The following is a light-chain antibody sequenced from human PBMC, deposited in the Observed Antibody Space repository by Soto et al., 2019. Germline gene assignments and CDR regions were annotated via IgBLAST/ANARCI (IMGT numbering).Light chain of an antibody. J-gene: IGKJ1*01. Sequence: EFMLTHSPSTLALSPGGIRALCCGASQTVRNNYLAWYQQTPRQAPSFLIYDASSRATGLPDRFSGSGSGTEFTLTISSLQSEDFAVYYCQQYNNWWTFGQGTKVDIK. V-gene: IGKV3D-20*02. CDR3: QQYNNWWT. CDR2: DAS. CDR1: QTVRNNY.